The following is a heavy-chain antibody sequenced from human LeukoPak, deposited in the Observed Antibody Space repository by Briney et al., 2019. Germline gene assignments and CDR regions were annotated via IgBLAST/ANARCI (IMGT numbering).Heavy chain of an antibody. V-gene: IGHV4-59*01. CDR1: GGSISSYY. CDR2: IYYSGST. CDR3: ARSRLPFLDWGNWFDP. D-gene: IGHD3-3*01. Sequence: PSETLSLTCTVSGGSISSYYWSWIRQPPGKGLEWIGYIYYSGSTNYNPSLKSRVTISVDTSNNQFPLKLSSVPAAATAVYYCARSRLPFLDWGNWFDPWGQGTLVTVSS. J-gene: IGHJ5*02.